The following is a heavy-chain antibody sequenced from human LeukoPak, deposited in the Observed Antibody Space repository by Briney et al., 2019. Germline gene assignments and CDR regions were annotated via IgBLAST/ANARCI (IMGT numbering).Heavy chain of an antibody. CDR2: INHSGST. V-gene: IGHV4-34*01. J-gene: IGHJ4*02. CDR3: ARRHNVGFDY. Sequence: PSETLSLTCAVYGGSFSGYYWSWIRQPPAKGLEWSGEINHSGSTNYNPSLKSRVTISVDTSKNQFSLKLSSVTAADTAVYYCARRHNVGFDYWGQGTLVTVSS. CDR1: GGSFSGYY. D-gene: IGHD1-14*01.